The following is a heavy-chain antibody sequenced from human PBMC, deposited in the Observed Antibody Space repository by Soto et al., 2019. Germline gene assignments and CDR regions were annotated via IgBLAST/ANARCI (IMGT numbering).Heavy chain of an antibody. CDR2: ISHDGGSA. V-gene: IGHV3-23*01. J-gene: IGHJ4*02. Sequence: GGALRLLSAAPRFPFSNYAMTWVRQAPGRGLEWVSCISHDGGSAYYADSVKGRFTVSRDNSKNTLYLQMNSLRAEDTAVFYCAKSSDGYPYYFVFCGQGTSVTVSS. CDR3: AKSSDGYPYYFVF. D-gene: IGHD3-22*01. CDR1: RFPFSNYA.